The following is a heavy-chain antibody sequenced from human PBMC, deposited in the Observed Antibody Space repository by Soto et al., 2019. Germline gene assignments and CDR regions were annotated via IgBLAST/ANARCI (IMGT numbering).Heavy chain of an antibody. CDR1: RIIFSNYT. Sequence: GRFLILFCAASRIIFSNYTMSWARQARRTGPKWVSSISGSGVNTFYADSVKGRFTISRDNSKNMLYLQMSSLRAVDTALFYFAKDFLQDWGQDYYYGMDVWGQGTTVTVSS. CDR3: AKDFLQDWGQDYYYGMDV. J-gene: IGHJ6*02. D-gene: IGHD7-27*01. CDR2: ISGSGVNT. V-gene: IGHV3-23*01.